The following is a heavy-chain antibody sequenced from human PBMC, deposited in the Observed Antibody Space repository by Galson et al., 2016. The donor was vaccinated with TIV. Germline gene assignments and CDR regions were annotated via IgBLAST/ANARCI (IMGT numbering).Heavy chain of an antibody. CDR1: GFTFSSCW. V-gene: IGHV3-7*01. J-gene: IGHJ4*02. Sequence: SLRLSCAASGFTFSSCWMSWVRQAPGKGLEWVAPIKQDGSEKYYVDSVKGRFTISRDNGQNSLYLQMNSLTAEDTAVYYCARDVGRAVAGRGLFDYWGQGTLVTVSS. CDR3: ARDVGRAVAGRGLFDY. D-gene: IGHD6-19*01. CDR2: IKQDGSEK.